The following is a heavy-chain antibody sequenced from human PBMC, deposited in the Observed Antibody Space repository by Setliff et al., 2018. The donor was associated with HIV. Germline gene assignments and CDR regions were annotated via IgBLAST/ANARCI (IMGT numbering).Heavy chain of an antibody. V-gene: IGHV4-39*01. D-gene: IGHD2-21*02. Sequence: SETLTLTCNVSGGSIRSSRYYWGWIRQPPGKGLEWIGSIYYRGNTYYNPSLKSRVTISVDTSKNQFSLKLTSVTAADTAVYYCAGHYGAVKSVVTVGAKYCPPWGQGTLVTVSS. CDR1: GGSIRSSRYY. J-gene: IGHJ1*01. CDR3: AGHYGAVKSVVTVGAKYCPP. CDR2: IYYRGNT.